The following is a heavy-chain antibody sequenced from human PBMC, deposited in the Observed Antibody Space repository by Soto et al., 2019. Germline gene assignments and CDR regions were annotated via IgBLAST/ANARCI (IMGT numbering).Heavy chain of an antibody. CDR2: IYYSGST. J-gene: IGHJ6*02. V-gene: IGHV4-30-4*01. CDR1: GGSISSGDYY. D-gene: IGHD6-13*01. Sequence: SETLSLTCTVSGGSISSGDYYWSWIRQPPGKGLEWIGYIYYSGSTYYNPSLKSRVTISVDTSKNQFSLKLSSVTAADTAVYYCARLLRAAGNFYYYYYGMDVWGQGTTVTVSS. CDR3: ARLLRAAGNFYYYYYGMDV.